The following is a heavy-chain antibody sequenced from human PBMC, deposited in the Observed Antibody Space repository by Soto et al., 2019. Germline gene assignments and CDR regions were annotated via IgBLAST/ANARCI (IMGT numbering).Heavy chain of an antibody. CDR1: GFTFSSYA. CDR2: ISGSGGST. Sequence: EVQLLESGGGLVQPGGSLRLSCAASGFTFSSYAMSWVRQAPGKGLEWVSAISGSGGSTYYADSVKGRFTISRDNSKNTLYLQMNSRRAEDTAVYYCASPRYCSGGSCYSAEYFQHWGQGTLVTVSS. CDR3: ASPRYCSGGSCYSAEYFQH. J-gene: IGHJ1*01. V-gene: IGHV3-23*01. D-gene: IGHD2-15*01.